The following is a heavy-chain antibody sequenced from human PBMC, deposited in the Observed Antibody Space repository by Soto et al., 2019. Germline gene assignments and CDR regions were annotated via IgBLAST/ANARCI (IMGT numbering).Heavy chain of an antibody. Sequence: SSETLSLTCAVSGDSISSRNWWSWVRQPPGKGLEWIGEIYHSGSTNYNPSLKSRVTISVDKSKNQFSLRLTSVTAADTAVYYCASKFGELLADAFDIWGQGTMVTVSS. CDR2: IYHSGST. CDR1: GDSISSRNW. CDR3: ASKFGELLADAFDI. J-gene: IGHJ3*02. V-gene: IGHV4-4*02. D-gene: IGHD3-10*01.